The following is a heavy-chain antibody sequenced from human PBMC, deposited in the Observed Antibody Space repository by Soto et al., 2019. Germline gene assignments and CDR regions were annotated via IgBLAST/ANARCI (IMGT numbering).Heavy chain of an antibody. V-gene: IGHV1-69*13. J-gene: IGHJ1*01. CDR2: IIRFFGTA. CDR3: ARVSNDLLTGYYGYFQQ. D-gene: IGHD3-9*01. CDR1: GGTFSSYA. Sequence: SVKVSCKASGGTFSSYAISWLRQAPGQGLEWMGGIIRFFGTANYAQKFQGRVTITADESTSTAYMELSSLRSEDTAVYYCARVSNDLLTGYYGYFQQWGQGTLVNVSS.